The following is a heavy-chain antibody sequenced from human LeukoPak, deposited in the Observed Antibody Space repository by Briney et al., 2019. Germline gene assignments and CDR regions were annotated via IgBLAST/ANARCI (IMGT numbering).Heavy chain of an antibody. J-gene: IGHJ3*02. CDR3: ARDHKLLWRPHTFESDAFDI. CDR1: GYTFTSYG. Sequence: AASVKVSCKASGYTFTSYGISWVRQAPGQGLEWMGWISAYNGNTNYAQKLQGRVTMTTDTSTSTAYMELRSLRSDDTAVYYCARDHKLLWRPHTFESDAFDIWGQGTMVTVSS. D-gene: IGHD3-10*01. V-gene: IGHV1-18*01. CDR2: ISAYNGNT.